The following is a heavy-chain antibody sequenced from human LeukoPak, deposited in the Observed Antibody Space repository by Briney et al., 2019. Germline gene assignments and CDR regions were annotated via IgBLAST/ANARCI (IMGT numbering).Heavy chain of an antibody. CDR2: IKQDGSEK. Sequence: PGGSLRLSCAASGFTFSSYWMSWVRQAPGKGLEWVANIKQDGSEKHYVDSVKGRFTISRDNAKNSLYLQMNSLRAEDTAVYYCARLLNYYDSSGYYYYYYYYYMDVWGKGTTVTVSS. D-gene: IGHD3-22*01. V-gene: IGHV3-7*01. CDR1: GFTFSSYW. J-gene: IGHJ6*03. CDR3: ARLLNYYDSSGYYYYYYYYYMDV.